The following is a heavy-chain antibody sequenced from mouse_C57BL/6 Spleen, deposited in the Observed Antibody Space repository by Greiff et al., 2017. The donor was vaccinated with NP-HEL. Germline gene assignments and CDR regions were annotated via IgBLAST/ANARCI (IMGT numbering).Heavy chain of an antibody. J-gene: IGHJ1*03. V-gene: IGHV2-2*01. Sequence: QVQLKESGPGLVQPSQSLSITCTVSGFSLTSYGVHWVRQSPGKGLEWLGVIWSGGSTDYNAAFISRLSISKDNYKSKVFFKMNSLQADDTAIYYCSRNSGITTVVLHWYFDVWGTGTTVTVSS. D-gene: IGHD1-1*01. CDR3: SRNSGITTVVLHWYFDV. CDR1: GFSLTSYG. CDR2: IWSGGST.